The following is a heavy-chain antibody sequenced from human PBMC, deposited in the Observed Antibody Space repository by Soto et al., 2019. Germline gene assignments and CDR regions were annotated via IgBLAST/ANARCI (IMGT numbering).Heavy chain of an antibody. CDR3: AKDDLTGDQDLLHAFDI. J-gene: IGHJ3*02. V-gene: IGHV3-9*01. CDR2: ISWNSGSI. D-gene: IGHD7-27*01. CDR1: GFTFDDYA. Sequence: GGSLRLSCAASGFTFDDYAMHWVRQAPGKGLEWVSGISWNSGSIGYADSVKGRFTISRDNAKNSLYLQMNSLRAEDTALYYCAKDDLTGDQDLLHAFDIWGQGTMVTVSS.